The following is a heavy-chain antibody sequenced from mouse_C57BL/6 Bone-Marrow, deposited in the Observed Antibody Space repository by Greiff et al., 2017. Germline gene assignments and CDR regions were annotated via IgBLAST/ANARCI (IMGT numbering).Heavy chain of an antibody. CDR2: IYPGDGDT. CDR3: ARCEYGSRYDYFDY. CDR1: GYAFSSSW. J-gene: IGHJ2*01. Sequence: QVQLKESGPELVKPGASVKISCKASGYAFSSSWMNWVKQRPGQGLEWIGRIYPGDGDTNYNGKFKGKATLTADKSSSTAYMQLSSLTSEDSAVXVCARCEYGSRYDYFDYWGQGTTLTVSS. V-gene: IGHV1-82*01. D-gene: IGHD1-1*01.